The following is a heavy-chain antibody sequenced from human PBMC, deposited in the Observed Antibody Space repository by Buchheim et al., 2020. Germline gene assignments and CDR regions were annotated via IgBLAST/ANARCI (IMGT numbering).Heavy chain of an antibody. V-gene: IGHV3-23*04. J-gene: IGHJ5*02. Sequence: EVQLVESGGHFVQPGGSLRLSCAASGFTFPSYAMIWVRQAPGKGLEWVSAIVGSGSTTSYAASVRGRFNISRDNSKDTLYLQMNSLRVEDTARYFCAKTLRGSYYYDATGYSSDSWGQGTL. D-gene: IGHD3-22*01. CDR1: GFTFPSYA. CDR3: AKTLRGSYYYDATGYSSDS. CDR2: IVGSGSTT.